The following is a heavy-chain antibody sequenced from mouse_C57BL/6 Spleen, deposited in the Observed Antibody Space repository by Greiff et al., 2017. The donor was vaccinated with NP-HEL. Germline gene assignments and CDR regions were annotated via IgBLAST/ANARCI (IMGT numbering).Heavy chain of an antibody. CDR2: INPYNGGT. CDR3: ARLGPTMVTTTGFDY. Sequence: EVQLQQSGPVLVKPGASVKMSCKASGYTFTDYYMNWVKQSHGKSLEWIGVINPYNGGTSYNQKFKGKATLTVDKSSSTAYMELNSLTSEDSAVYYWARLGPTMVTTTGFDYWGQGTTLTVSS. D-gene: IGHD2-9*01. CDR1: GYTFTDYY. V-gene: IGHV1-19*01. J-gene: IGHJ2*01.